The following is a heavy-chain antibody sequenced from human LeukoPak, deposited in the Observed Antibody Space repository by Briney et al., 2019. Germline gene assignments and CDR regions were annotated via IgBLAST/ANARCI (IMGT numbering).Heavy chain of an antibody. CDR3: ARDIGAYCGGDCYSGSLDY. J-gene: IGHJ4*02. CDR1: GFTFSGYW. V-gene: IGHV3-21*01. D-gene: IGHD2-21*02. Sequence: GGSLRLSCATSGFTFSGYWMHWVRQAPGKGLEWVSSISSSSSYIYYADSVKGRFTISRDNAKNSLYLQMNSLRAEDTAVYYCARDIGAYCGGDCYSGSLDYWGQGTLVTVSS. CDR2: ISSSSSYI.